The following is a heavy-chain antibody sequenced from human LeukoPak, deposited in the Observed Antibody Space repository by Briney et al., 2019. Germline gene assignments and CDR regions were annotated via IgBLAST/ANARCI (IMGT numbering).Heavy chain of an antibody. D-gene: IGHD5-12*01. CDR3: ATGGVATDPLFDY. CDR2: FDPEDGET. Sequence: GPVKISCKISGYTLTELSMHWVRQTPGNAPKGMGGFDPEDGETIYAQKFQGRVTMTEDTSTDIAYMELSSLRSEDTAVYYCATGGVATDPLFDYWGQGTLVTVSS. CDR1: GYTLTELS. V-gene: IGHV1-24*01. J-gene: IGHJ4*02.